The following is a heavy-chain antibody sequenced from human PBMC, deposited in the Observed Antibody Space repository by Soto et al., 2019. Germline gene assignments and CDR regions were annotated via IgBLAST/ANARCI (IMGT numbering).Heavy chain of an antibody. J-gene: IGHJ5*02. D-gene: IGHD3-22*01. CDR3: AGNYYDSSGYSNNWFDP. Sequence: GGSLRLSCAASGFTFSSYAMHWVRQAPGKGLEWVAVISYDGSNKYYADSVKGRFTISRDNSKNTLYLQMNSLRAEDTAVYYCAGNYYDSSGYSNNWFDPWGQGTLVTVYS. CDR1: GFTFSSYA. CDR2: ISYDGSNK. V-gene: IGHV3-30-3*01.